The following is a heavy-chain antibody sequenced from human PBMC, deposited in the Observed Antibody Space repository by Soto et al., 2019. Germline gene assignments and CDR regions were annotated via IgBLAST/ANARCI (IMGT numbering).Heavy chain of an antibody. Sequence: QVTLKESGPVLVKPTETLTLTCTVSGFSLSNARMGVSWIRQPPGKALEWLAHIFSNDEKSYSTSLKRRLTISKDTSKSQVVLTMTNMDHVDAATYYCARLYYDSSGYYRGPVDYWGQGALVTVSS. D-gene: IGHD3-22*01. J-gene: IGHJ4*02. V-gene: IGHV2-26*01. CDR2: IFSNDEK. CDR3: ARLYYDSSGYYRGPVDY. CDR1: GFSLSNARMG.